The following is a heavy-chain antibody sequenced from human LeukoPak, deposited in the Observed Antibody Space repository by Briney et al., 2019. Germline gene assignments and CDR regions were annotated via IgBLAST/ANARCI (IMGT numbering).Heavy chain of an antibody. D-gene: IGHD6-13*01. CDR1: GFTFSSYS. J-gene: IGHJ4*02. Sequence: GGSLRLSCAASGFTFSSYSMSWVRQAPGKGLEWVSAISGSGGSTYYADSVKGRFTISRDNSKNTLYLQMNSLRAEDTAVYYCAKKESSSSWYDYFDYWGQGTLVTVSS. CDR3: AKKESSSSWYDYFDY. CDR2: ISGSGGST. V-gene: IGHV3-23*01.